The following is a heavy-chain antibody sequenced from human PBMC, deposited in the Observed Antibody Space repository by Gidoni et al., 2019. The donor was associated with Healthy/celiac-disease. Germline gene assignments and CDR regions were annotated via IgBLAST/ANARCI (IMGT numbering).Heavy chain of an antibody. CDR3: ARADTSIAATDY. D-gene: IGHD6-6*01. J-gene: IGHJ4*02. V-gene: IGHV4-34*01. CDR2: INHSGST. CDR1: GGSFSGYY. Sequence: QVQLQQWGAGLLKPSETLSLTCAVYGGSFSGYYWSWIRQPPGKGLEWIGVINHSGSTNYNPSLKSRVTISVDTSKNQFSLKLSSVTAADTAVYYCARADTSIAATDYWGQGTLVTVSS.